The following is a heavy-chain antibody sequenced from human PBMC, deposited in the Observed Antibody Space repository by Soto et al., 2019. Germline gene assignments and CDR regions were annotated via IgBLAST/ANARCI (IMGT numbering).Heavy chain of an antibody. Sequence: ASVKVSCKASGYTFTSYDINWVRQATGQGLEWMGWMNPNSGNTGYAQKFQGRVTMTRNTSISTAYMELSSLRSEDTAVYYCARGEKKPYYYYGMDVWGQGTTVTVSS. CDR2: MNPNSGNT. J-gene: IGHJ6*02. CDR1: GYTFTSYD. V-gene: IGHV1-8*01. CDR3: ARGEKKPYYYYGMDV.